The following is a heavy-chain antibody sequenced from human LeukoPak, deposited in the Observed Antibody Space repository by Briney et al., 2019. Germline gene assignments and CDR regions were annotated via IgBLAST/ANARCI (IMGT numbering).Heavy chain of an antibody. J-gene: IGHJ4*02. CDR1: GFTFSTYW. CDR2: INQGGSEK. D-gene: IGHD2-21*02. CDR3: ARDVGDL. Sequence: GGSLRLSCAPSGFTFSTYWMGWVRQAPGKGLEWLASINQGGSEKYYVDAVKGRFTTSRDNATNSLFLQTNSLRAEDTAVYYCARDVGDLWGQGTLVTVSS. V-gene: IGHV3-7*01.